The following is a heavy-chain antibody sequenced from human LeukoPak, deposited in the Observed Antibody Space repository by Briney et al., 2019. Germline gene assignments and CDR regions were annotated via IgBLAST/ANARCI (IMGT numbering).Heavy chain of an antibody. V-gene: IGHV4-39*01. CDR1: GGSISSSSYY. D-gene: IGHD4-17*01. Sequence: SETVSLTCTVSGGSISSSSYYWGWIRQPPGKGLEWIGSIYYSGSTYYNPSLKSRVTISVDTSKNQFSLKLSSVTAADTAVYYCATLGYGDYVDYWGQGTLVTVSS. CDR3: ATLGYGDYVDY. CDR2: IYYSGST. J-gene: IGHJ4*02.